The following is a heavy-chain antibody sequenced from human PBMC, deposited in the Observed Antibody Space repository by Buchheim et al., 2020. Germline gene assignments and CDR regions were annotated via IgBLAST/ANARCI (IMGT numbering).Heavy chain of an antibody. CDR1: GFIISGYG. CDR2: IWYDGNK. CDR3: ARSRDGHNHGLT. Sequence: QVQLVESGGGAVQPGQSLSLSCATSGFIISGYGMHWVRQAPGKGLEWVAVIWYDGNKNYADSVKGRFTISRDNSKNTLHLQMNSLRAEDTAVYYCARSRDGHNHGLTWGQGAL. J-gene: IGHJ5*02. V-gene: IGHV3-33*01. D-gene: IGHD5-24*01.